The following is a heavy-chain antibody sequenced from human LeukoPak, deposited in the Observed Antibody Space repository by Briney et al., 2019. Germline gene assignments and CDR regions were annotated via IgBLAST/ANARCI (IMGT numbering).Heavy chain of an antibody. V-gene: IGHV1-2*02. CDR2: INPNSGGT. Sequence: ASVKVSCKASVYSFTGYYMHWVRQAPGQGLEWMGWINPNSGGTNYAQKFQGRVTMTRDTSISTAYMELSRLRSDDTAVYYCARDDGYSSGWYGTKLDYWGQGTLVTISS. CDR3: ARDDGYSSGWYGTKLDY. CDR1: VYSFTGYY. J-gene: IGHJ4*02. D-gene: IGHD6-19*01.